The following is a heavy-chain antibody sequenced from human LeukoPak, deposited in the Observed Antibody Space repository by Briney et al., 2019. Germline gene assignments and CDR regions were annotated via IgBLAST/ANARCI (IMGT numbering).Heavy chain of an antibody. Sequence: SETLSLTCTVSSGSLGSYYWNWLRQPAGKGLEWIGHIYTSGSTNYSPSLKSRVTMSVDASKNQFSLKLNSVTAADTASYYCAREYSSSSGKALDYWGQGTLVTVSS. J-gene: IGHJ4*02. V-gene: IGHV4-4*07. CDR3: AREYSSSSGKALDY. CDR2: IYTSGST. CDR1: SGSLGSYY. D-gene: IGHD6-6*01.